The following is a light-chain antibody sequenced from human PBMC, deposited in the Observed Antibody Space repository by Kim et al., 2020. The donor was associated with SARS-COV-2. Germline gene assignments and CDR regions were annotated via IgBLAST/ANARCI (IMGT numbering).Light chain of an antibody. CDR3: NSRDSSGNHYV. V-gene: IGLV3-19*01. CDR1: YY. J-gene: IGLJ1*01. Sequence: YYASWYQQKPGQAPVLVIHGKNNRPSGIPDRFSGSSSGNTASLTITGAQAEDEADYYCNSRDSSGNHYVFGTGTKVTVL. CDR2: GKN.